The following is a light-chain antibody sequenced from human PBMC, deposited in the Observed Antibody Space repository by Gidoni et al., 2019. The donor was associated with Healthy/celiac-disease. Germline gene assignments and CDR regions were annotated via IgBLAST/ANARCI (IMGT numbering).Light chain of an antibody. CDR3: QAWDSSTRV. J-gene: IGLJ3*02. CDR1: KLGDKY. CDR2: QDS. V-gene: IGLV3-1*01. Sequence: SYELTQPPSVSVSPGQPASITCSGDKLGDKYACWYQQKPGHSPVLVIYQDSKRPSGIPERFSGSNSGNTATLTISGTQAMDEADYYCQAWDSSTRVFGGGTKLTVL.